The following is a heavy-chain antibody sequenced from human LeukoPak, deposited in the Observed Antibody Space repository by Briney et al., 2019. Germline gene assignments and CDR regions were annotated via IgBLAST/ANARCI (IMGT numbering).Heavy chain of an antibody. CDR3: AREATYYYDSSGYYFDY. V-gene: IGHV3-23*01. Sequence: GGSLRLSCAASGFTFSSYAMSWVRQAPGKGLEWVSAISGSGGSTYYADSVKGRFTISRDNSKSTLYLQMNSLRAEDTAMYYCAREATYYYDSSGYYFDYWGQGTLVTVSS. J-gene: IGHJ4*02. D-gene: IGHD3-22*01. CDR2: ISGSGGST. CDR1: GFTFSSYA.